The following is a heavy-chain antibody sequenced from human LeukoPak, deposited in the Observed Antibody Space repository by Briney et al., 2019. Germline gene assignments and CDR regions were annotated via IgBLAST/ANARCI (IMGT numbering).Heavy chain of an antibody. CDR3: ATMDAIAVAGTPDYYYYYGMDV. J-gene: IGHJ6*02. CDR1: GGTFSSYA. CDR2: IIPILGIA. Sequence: ASVTVSFKASGGTFSSYAISWVRQAPGQGLEWMGRIIPILGIANYAQKFQGRVTITADKSTSTAYMEMSSLRSEDTAVYYCATMDAIAVAGTPDYYYYYGMDVWGQGTTVTVSS. V-gene: IGHV1-69*04. D-gene: IGHD6-19*01.